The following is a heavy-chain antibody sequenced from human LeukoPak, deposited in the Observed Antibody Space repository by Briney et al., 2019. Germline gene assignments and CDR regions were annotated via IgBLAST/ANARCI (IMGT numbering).Heavy chain of an antibody. J-gene: IGHJ4*02. CDR1: GFTFSSYA. D-gene: IGHD3-9*01. CDR3: ANDFGGSEYYDILTGYIGV. CDR2: ISYDGSNK. V-gene: IGHV3-30*18. Sequence: GGSLRLSCAASGFTFSSYAMHWVRQAPGKGLEWVAVISYDGSNKYYADSVKGRFTISRDNSKNTLYLQMNSLRAEDTAVYYCANDFGGSEYYDILTGYIGVWGQGTLVTVSS.